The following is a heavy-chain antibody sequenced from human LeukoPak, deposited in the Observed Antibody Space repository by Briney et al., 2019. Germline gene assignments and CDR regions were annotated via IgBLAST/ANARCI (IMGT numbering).Heavy chain of an antibody. J-gene: IGHJ4*02. Sequence: SETLSLTCTVSGGSISGSSYYWGWIRQPPGKGLEWIGSIYYIGSTYYNPSLKSRVTISVDTSKNQFSLKLSSVTAADTAVYYCVRDANNFGELSDYWGQGTLVTVSS. CDR1: GGSISGSSYY. V-gene: IGHV4-39*07. CDR3: VRDANNFGELSDY. D-gene: IGHD3-16*02. CDR2: IYYIGST.